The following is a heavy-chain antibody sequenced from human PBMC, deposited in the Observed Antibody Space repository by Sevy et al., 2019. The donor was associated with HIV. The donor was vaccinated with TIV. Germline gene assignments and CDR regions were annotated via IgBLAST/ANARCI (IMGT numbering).Heavy chain of an antibody. J-gene: IGHJ3*02. Sequence: SETLSLTCAVYGGSFSGYYWSWIRQPPGKGLEWIGEINHSGSTNYNPSLKSRVTISVDTSKNQFSLRLSSVTAAVTAVYYCARGFRWTRNDAFDIWGQGTMVTVSS. CDR2: INHSGST. V-gene: IGHV4-34*01. CDR3: ARGFRWTRNDAFDI. CDR1: GGSFSGYY. D-gene: IGHD1-1*01.